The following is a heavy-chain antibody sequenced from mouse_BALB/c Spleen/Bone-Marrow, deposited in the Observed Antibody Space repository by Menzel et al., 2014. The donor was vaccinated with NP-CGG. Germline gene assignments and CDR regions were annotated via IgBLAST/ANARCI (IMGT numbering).Heavy chain of an antibody. CDR1: GFTFNSYG. CDR2: INSNGGST. CDR3: ARDYYGSSYAMDY. Sequence: EVKVVESGGGLVQPGGSLKLSCAASGFTFNSYGMSWVRQTPDKRLELVATINSNGGSTYYPDSVKGRFTISRDNAKNTLYLQMSSLKSEDTAMYYCARDYYGSSYAMDYWGQGTSVTVSS. V-gene: IGHV5-6-3*01. D-gene: IGHD1-1*01. J-gene: IGHJ4*01.